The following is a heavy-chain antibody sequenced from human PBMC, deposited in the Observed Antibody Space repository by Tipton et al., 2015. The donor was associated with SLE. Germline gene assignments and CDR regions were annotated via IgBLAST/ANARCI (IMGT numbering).Heavy chain of an antibody. J-gene: IGHJ4*02. Sequence: TLSLTCTVSGGSISSGGYYWSWIRQHPGKGLEWIGYIYYSGSTYYNPSLKSRVTISVDTSKNQFSLKLSSVTAADTAVYYCVRGGHWGGLFDYWGQGTLVTVSS. CDR3: VRGGHWGGLFDY. CDR2: IYYSGST. D-gene: IGHD2-21*01. V-gene: IGHV4-31*03. CDR1: GGSISSGGYY.